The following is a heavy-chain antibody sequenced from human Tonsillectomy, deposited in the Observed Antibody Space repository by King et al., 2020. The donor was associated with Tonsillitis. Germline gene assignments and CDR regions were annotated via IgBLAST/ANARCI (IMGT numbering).Heavy chain of an antibody. D-gene: IGHD3-16*01. J-gene: IGHJ3*02. CDR3: ARDKGAEYYDTGRGSFDI. V-gene: IGHV3-21*06. CDR1: GFTFNTFS. CDR2: INYRSSSI. Sequence: VQLVESGGGLVKPGGSLRVSCAASGFTFNTFSMNWVRQAPGKGLEWVSSINYRSSSIYYADSVKGRFTISRDNAKNSLYLQMNSLRAEDTAVYYCARDKGAEYYDTGRGSFDIWGQGTMVTVSS.